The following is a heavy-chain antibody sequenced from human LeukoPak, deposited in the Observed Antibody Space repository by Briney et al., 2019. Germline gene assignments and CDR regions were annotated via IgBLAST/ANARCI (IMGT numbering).Heavy chain of an antibody. CDR2: IYPGDSDT. CDR3: ARVAGGYYYYYYMDV. J-gene: IGHJ6*03. V-gene: IGHV5-51*01. Sequence: GESLKISCKGSGYSFTSYWIGWVRQMPGKGLEWMGIIYPGDSDTRYSPSFQGQVTISADKSISTAYLQWSSLKASDTAMYYCARVAGGYYYYYYMDVWGKGTTVTISS. D-gene: IGHD2-15*01. CDR1: GYSFTSYW.